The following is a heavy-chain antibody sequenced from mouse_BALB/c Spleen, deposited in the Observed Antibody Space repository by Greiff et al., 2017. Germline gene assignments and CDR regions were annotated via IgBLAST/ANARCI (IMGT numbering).Heavy chain of an antibody. Sequence: DVMLVESGGGLVKPGGSLKLSCAASGFTFSSYAMSWVRQTPEKRLEWVASISSGGSTYYPDSVKGRFTISRDNARNILYLQMSSLRSEDTAMYYCARAYDGYAMDYWGQGTSVTVSS. CDR3: ARAYDGYAMDY. J-gene: IGHJ4*01. V-gene: IGHV5-6-5*01. CDR1: GFTFSSYA. D-gene: IGHD2-3*01. CDR2: ISSGGST.